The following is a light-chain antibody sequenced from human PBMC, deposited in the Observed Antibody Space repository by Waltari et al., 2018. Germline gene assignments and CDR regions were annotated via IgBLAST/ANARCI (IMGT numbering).Light chain of an antibody. CDR2: EGS. Sequence: QSAXTQPXSVSGSPGQSITISCTGTSSDVGSYNLVSWYQQHPGKAPKLMIYEGSKRPSGVSNRFSGSKSGNTASLXISXLQAXDEADYFCSSYAGXSTLXVFGTGTKVTVL. V-gene: IGLV2-23*01. CDR1: SSDVGSYNL. CDR3: SSYAGXSTLXV. J-gene: IGLJ1*01.